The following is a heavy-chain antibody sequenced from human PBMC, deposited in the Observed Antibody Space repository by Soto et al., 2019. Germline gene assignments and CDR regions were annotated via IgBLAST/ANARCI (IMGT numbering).Heavy chain of an antibody. V-gene: IGHV3-23*01. CDR1: GFTFSSYS. D-gene: IGHD2-15*01. J-gene: IGHJ5*02. Sequence: PGGSLRLSCAASGFTFSSYSMNWVRQAPGKGLEWVSYISGSGGSTYYADSVKGRFTISRDNSKNTLYLQMNSLRAEDTAVYYSAKCSGGSCYGRNWFDPWGQGTLVTVSS. CDR3: AKCSGGSCYGRNWFDP. CDR2: ISGSGGST.